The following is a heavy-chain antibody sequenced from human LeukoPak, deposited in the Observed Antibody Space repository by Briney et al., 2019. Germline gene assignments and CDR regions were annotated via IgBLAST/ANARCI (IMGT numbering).Heavy chain of an antibody. J-gene: IGHJ6*02. V-gene: IGHV1-2*02. Sequence: GASVKVSCKASRYTFTGYYMHWVRQAPGQGLEWMGWINPNSGGTNYAQKFQGRVTMTRDTSISTAYMELSRLRSDDTAVYYCARGWGSYGDYYHYGMDVWGQGTTVTVSS. D-gene: IGHD4-17*01. CDR1: RYTFTGYY. CDR2: INPNSGGT. CDR3: ARGWGSYGDYYHYGMDV.